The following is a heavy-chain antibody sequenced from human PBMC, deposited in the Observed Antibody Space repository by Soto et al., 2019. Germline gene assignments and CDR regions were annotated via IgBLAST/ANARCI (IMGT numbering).Heavy chain of an antibody. J-gene: IGHJ4*02. CDR2: IKSKTDGGTT. D-gene: IGHD3-3*01. Sequence: EVQLVESGGGLVKPGGSLRLSCAASGFTFSNAWMNWVRQAPGKGLEWVGRIKSKTDGGTTDYATPVKGRFTISRDDSKTTLYLQMNSLTTEDTAVYYCTTTNHVLEWLSPNDYWGQGNLVTVSS. V-gene: IGHV3-15*07. CDR3: TTTNHVLEWLSPNDY. CDR1: GFTFSNAW.